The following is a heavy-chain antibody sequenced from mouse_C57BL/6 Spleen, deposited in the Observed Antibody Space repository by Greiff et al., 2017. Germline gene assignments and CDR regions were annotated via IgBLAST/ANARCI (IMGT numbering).Heavy chain of an antibody. D-gene: IGHD2-1*01. V-gene: IGHV14-3*01. CDR1: GFNIKNTY. Sequence: VQLQQSVAELVRPGASVKLSCTASGFNIKNTYMHWVKQRPEQGLEWIGRIDPANGNTKYAPKFQGKATITADTSSNTAYLQLSSLTSEDTAIYYCARPIYCGNYRGYFDYWGQGTTLTVSS. J-gene: IGHJ2*01. CDR2: IDPANGNT. CDR3: ARPIYCGNYRGYFDY.